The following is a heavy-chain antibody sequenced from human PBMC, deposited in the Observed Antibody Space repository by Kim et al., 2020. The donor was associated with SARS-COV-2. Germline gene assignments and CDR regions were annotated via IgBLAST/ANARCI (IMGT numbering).Heavy chain of an antibody. J-gene: IGHJ4*02. Sequence: STNYNPSLKSRVTISVDTSKNQFSLKLSSVTAADTAVYYCAGPLNNYFDYWGQGTLVTVSS. V-gene: IGHV4-61*07. CDR2: ST. CDR3: AGPLNNYFDY.